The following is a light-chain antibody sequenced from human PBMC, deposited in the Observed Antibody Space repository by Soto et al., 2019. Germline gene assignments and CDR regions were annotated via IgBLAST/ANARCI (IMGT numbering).Light chain of an antibody. CDR2: EVS. CDR1: SSDVGGSDY. J-gene: IGLJ2*01. V-gene: IGLV2-14*01. Sequence: QSALTQPASVSGSPGQSITISCTGTSSDVGGSDYVSWYQQHPGKAPKLMIYEVSNRPSGVSNRVSGSKSGNTASLTISGVQAEDEADYYGSSFTSRILVFGGGTKLTVL. CDR3: SSFTSRILV.